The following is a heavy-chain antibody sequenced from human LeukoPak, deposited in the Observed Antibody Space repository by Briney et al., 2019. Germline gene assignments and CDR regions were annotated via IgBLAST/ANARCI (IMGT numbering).Heavy chain of an antibody. D-gene: IGHD3-3*01. CDR1: GGSISSSSYY. J-gene: IGHJ4*02. Sequence: SETLSLTCTVSGGSISSSSYYWGWLRQPPGKGLEWIGSIYYSGSTYYNPSLKSRVTISVDTSKNQFSLKLSSVTAADTAVYYCAKTTYYDFWSGYSLDYWGQGTLVTVSS. V-gene: IGHV4-39*01. CDR2: IYYSGST. CDR3: AKTTYYDFWSGYSLDY.